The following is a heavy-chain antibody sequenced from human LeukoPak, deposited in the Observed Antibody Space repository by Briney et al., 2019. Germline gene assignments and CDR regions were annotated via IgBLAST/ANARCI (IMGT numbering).Heavy chain of an antibody. CDR1: GGSFSGYY. J-gene: IGHJ6*03. CDR3: AREIPMDV. V-gene: IGHV4-34*01. CDR2: INHSGST. Sequence: SETLSLTCAVYGGSFSGYYWSWIRQPPGKGLEWIGEINHSGSTNYNPSLKSRVTISVDTSKNQFSLKLSSVTAADTAVYYCAREIPMDVWGKGTTVTVSS.